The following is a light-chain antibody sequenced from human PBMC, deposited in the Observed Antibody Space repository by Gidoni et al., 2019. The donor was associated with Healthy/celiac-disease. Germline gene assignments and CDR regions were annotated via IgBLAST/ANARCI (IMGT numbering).Light chain of an antibody. Sequence: QSVLTQPPSVSGAPGQRVTISCTGSSSNIGAGYDVHWYQHLPGTAPKLLIYGNSNRPSGVPDRFSGSKSGTSASLAITGLQAEDEADYYCQSYDSSLSGPGGVFGGGTKLTVL. V-gene: IGLV1-40*01. CDR2: GNS. J-gene: IGLJ3*02. CDR3: QSYDSSLSGPGGV. CDR1: SSNIGAGYD.